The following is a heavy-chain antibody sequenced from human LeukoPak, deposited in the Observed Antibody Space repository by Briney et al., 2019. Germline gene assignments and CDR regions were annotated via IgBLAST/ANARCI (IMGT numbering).Heavy chain of an antibody. CDR2: ISYDGSNK. D-gene: IGHD1-26*01. V-gene: IGHV3-30-3*01. J-gene: IGHJ4*02. CDR1: GFTFSSYA. CDR3: ARETLLCFDY. Sequence: PGGSLRLSCAASGFTFSSYAMHWVRQAPGKGLEWVAVISYDGSNKYYADSVKGRFTISRDNSRNTLYLQMNSLRAEDTAVYYCARETLLCFDYWGQGTLVTVSS.